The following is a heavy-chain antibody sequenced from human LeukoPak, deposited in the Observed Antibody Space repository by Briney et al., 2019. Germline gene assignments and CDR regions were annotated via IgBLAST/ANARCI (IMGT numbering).Heavy chain of an antibody. D-gene: IGHD4-17*01. CDR3: AHRPTATSGPSLDY. CDR1: GFSLSTNGVA. V-gene: IGHV2-5*02. CDR2: IYWDDDK. Sequence: SGPTLVKPTQTLTLTCTFSGFSLSTNGVAVGWIRQPPGKALECLALIYWDDDKRCIPSLKRRLTITKDTSKNQVVLTLTNMDPVDTATYYCAHRPTATSGPSLDYWGQGTLVTVSS. J-gene: IGHJ4*02.